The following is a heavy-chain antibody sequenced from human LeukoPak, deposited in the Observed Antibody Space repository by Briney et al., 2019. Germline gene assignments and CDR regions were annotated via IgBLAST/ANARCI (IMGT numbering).Heavy chain of an antibody. D-gene: IGHD6-13*01. CDR3: ARVSSSSWRFLDY. CDR2: INHSGST. V-gene: IGHV4-34*01. Sequence: PWETLSLTCAVYGGSFSGYYWSWIRQPPGKGLEWIGEINHSGSTNYNPSLKSRVTISVDTSKNQFSLKLSSVTAADTAVYYCARVSSSSWRFLDYWGQGTLVTVSS. J-gene: IGHJ4*02. CDR1: GGSFSGYY.